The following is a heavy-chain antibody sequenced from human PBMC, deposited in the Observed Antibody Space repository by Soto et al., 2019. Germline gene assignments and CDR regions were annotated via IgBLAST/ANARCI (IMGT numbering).Heavy chain of an antibody. V-gene: IGHV3-23*01. J-gene: IGHJ4*02. CDR1: GSTFSSYS. CDR2: ISGGGGST. CDR3: ARPNLYCSSTSCYDY. D-gene: IGHD2-2*01. Sequence: PGGSLRLSCAASGSTFSSYSMSWVRQAPGRGLEWVSTISGGGGSTYNEDSVKSRFTISRDNSKNTLYLQMNSLRAGDTAVYYCARPNLYCSSTSCYDYWGQGTLVTVSS.